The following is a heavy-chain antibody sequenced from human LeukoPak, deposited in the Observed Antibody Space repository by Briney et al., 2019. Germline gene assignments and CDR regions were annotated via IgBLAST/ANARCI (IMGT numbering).Heavy chain of an antibody. Sequence: PSETLSLTCAVYGGSFSGYYWSWIRQPPGKGLEWIGNIYYSGSTYFNPSLKSRVTISVDTSKNQFSLKLSSVTAADTAVYYCARAPAALDYFDYWGQGTLVTVSS. J-gene: IGHJ4*02. D-gene: IGHD2-2*01. V-gene: IGHV4-34*01. CDR2: IYYSGST. CDR1: GGSFSGYY. CDR3: ARAPAALDYFDY.